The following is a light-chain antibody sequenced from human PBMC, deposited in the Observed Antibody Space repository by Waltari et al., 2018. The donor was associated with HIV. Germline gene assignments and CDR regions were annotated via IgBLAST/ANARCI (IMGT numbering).Light chain of an antibody. Sequence: SYELTQPSSVSVSPGQTARITCSGDLLAKQYVRWFQQKPGQAPVLVRYKDSERPSGSPARFSGSSSGTTVSLTIGGAQVDDEADYYCYSAADNSGLFGGGTKLTVL. CDR1: LLAKQY. J-gene: IGLJ3*02. CDR2: KDS. V-gene: IGLV3-27*01. CDR3: YSAADNSGL.